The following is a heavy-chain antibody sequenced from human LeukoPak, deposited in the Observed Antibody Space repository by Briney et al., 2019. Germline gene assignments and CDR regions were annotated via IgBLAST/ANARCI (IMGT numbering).Heavy chain of an antibody. V-gene: IGHV3-23*01. J-gene: IGHJ4*02. CDR1: GFTFSSYA. Sequence: PRGSLRLSCAASGFTFSSYAMSWVRQAPGKGLEWVSAISGSGGSTYYADSVKGRFTISRDNSKNTLYLQMNSLRAEDTAVYYCARPTGGNSVYFDYWGQGTLVTVSS. D-gene: IGHD4-23*01. CDR2: ISGSGGST. CDR3: ARPTGGNSVYFDY.